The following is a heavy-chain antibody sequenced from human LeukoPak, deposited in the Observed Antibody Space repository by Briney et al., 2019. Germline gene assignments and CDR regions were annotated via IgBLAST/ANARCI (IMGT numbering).Heavy chain of an antibody. CDR2: MSSDGNAM. J-gene: IGHJ4*02. CDR3: VRESEYYFDHSASFDY. V-gene: IGHV3-30-3*01. Sequence: GGSLRLSCAASGFTFTAYLIHWVRQAPGKGLEWVAVMSSDGNAMFYADSVKGRFTISRDNSKNTLYLQMNSLRAEDTAVYYCVRESEYYFDHSASFDYWGQGTLVTVSS. D-gene: IGHD3-22*01. CDR1: GFTFTAYL.